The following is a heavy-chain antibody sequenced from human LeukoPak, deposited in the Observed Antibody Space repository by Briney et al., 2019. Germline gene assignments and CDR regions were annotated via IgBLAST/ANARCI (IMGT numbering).Heavy chain of an antibody. Sequence: HPGGSLRLSCAASGFSFSTYSMSWVRQAPGKGLEWVSSIRGSGADKYYADSVKGRFSISRDNSQDTLSLQMNSLRAEDTAVYYCAKISWDGRGTFDWGRGTLVTVSS. V-gene: IGHV3-23*01. CDR1: GFSFSTYS. CDR2: IRGSGADK. CDR3: AKISWDGRGTFD. D-gene: IGHD1/OR15-1a*01. J-gene: IGHJ4*02.